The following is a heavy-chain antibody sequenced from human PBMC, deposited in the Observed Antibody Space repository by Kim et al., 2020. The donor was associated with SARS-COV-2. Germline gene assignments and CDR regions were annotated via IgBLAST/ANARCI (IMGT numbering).Heavy chain of an antibody. Sequence: ADSVKGRFTISRDNSQSTLYLQMNSLGAEDTAVYYCAKDLEVGATTVFDYWGQGTLVTVSS. V-gene: IGHV3-23*01. J-gene: IGHJ4*02. D-gene: IGHD1-26*01. CDR3: AKDLEVGATTVFDY.